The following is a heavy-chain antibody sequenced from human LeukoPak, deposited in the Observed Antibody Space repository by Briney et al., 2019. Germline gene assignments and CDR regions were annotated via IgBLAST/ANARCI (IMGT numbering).Heavy chain of an antibody. V-gene: IGHV3-21*01. CDR3: ARDTRYSTYS. D-gene: IGHD2-15*01. J-gene: IGHJ4*02. CDR1: GFTFSSQS. CDR2: ISTSSSYI. Sequence: PGGSLRLSCAASGFTFSSQSMNWVRQAPGKGLEWVSSISTSSSYIYYADSVKGRFTISRNNAKNSLYLQMNSLREEDTAVYYCARDTRYSTYSWGQGTLVTVSS.